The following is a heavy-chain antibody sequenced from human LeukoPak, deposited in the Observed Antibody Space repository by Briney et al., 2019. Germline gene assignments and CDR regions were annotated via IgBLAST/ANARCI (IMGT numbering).Heavy chain of an antibody. CDR2: INHSGST. V-gene: IGHV4-34*01. D-gene: IGHD3-3*01. Sequence: PSETLSLTCAVYGGSFSGYYWSWIRQPPGKGLEWIGEINHSGSTNYNPSLKSRVTISVDTSKNQFSLKLSSVTAADTAVYYCARGFNYDFWSGYLRARNAFDIWGQGTMVTVSS. CDR3: ARGFNYDFWSGYLRARNAFDI. CDR1: GGSFSGYY. J-gene: IGHJ3*02.